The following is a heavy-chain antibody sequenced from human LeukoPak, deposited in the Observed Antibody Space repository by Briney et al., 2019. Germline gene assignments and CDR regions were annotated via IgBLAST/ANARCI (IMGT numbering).Heavy chain of an antibody. J-gene: IGHJ4*02. CDR3: TSRDDYYDSSGYPN. V-gene: IGHV3-73*01. CDR1: GFTFSGSA. CDR2: IRSKGNSYAT. D-gene: IGHD3-22*01. Sequence: GGSLKLSCAASGFTFSGSAMHWVRQASGKGLEWVGRIRSKGNSYATAYAASVKGRFTISRDDSKNTAYLQMNSLKTEDTAVYYCTSRDDYYDSSGYPNWGQGTLVTVSS.